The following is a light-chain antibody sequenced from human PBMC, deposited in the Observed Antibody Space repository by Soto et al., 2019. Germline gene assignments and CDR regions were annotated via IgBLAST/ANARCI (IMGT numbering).Light chain of an antibody. CDR2: EVR. CDR1: SSDVGGYNF. V-gene: IGLV2-14*01. J-gene: IGLJ2*01. Sequence: QSVLTQPPSASGSPGQSVTISCTGTSSDVGGYNFVSWYQQHPGKAPKLMIYEVRNRPSGISFRFSGSKSGNTASLTISGLQAEDEADYYCSSYTSKSSLIFGGGTKLTVL. CDR3: SSYTSKSSLI.